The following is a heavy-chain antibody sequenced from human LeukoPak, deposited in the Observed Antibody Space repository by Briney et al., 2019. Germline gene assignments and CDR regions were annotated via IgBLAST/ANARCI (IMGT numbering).Heavy chain of an antibody. Sequence: SETLSLTCTVPGDSFSYFYWSWIRQPPGKGLEWNGYIYNSGSTNYNPSLKSRVTISLDTSKNQFSLKLSSVTAADTAVYYCARGVVAAAGRTFDFWGQGTLVTVSS. V-gene: IGHV4-59*01. CDR3: ARGVVAAAGRTFDF. D-gene: IGHD6-13*01. CDR2: IYNSGST. J-gene: IGHJ4*02. CDR1: GDSFSYFY.